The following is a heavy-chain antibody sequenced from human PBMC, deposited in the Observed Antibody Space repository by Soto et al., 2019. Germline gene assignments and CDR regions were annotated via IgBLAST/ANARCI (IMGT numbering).Heavy chain of an antibody. Sequence: PSETLSLTCAVYGGSFSGYYWSWIRQPPGKGLEWIGEINHSGSTNYNPSLKSRVTISVDRSKNQFSLKLSSVTAADTAVYYCAREKGSSFSFDYWGQGTLVTAPQ. D-gene: IGHD6-13*01. CDR3: AREKGSSFSFDY. CDR2: INHSGST. J-gene: IGHJ4*02. V-gene: IGHV4-34*01. CDR1: GGSFSGYY.